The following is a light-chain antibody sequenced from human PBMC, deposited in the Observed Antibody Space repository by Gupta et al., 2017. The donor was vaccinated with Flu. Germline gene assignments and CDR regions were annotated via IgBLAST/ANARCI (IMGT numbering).Light chain of an antibody. CDR3: QTYATSLSEEV. J-gene: IGLJ1*01. CDR2: VNT. V-gene: IGLV1-40*01. CDR1: RSNVGSGYD. Sequence: QSALTQPPSASGAPGQRVTISCTGSRSNVGSGYDVNWSQQLPGTAPNLLIVVNTYRPSGVPDRFSCSKSGTSASLALTGLQGDDEAADYCQTYATSLSEEVFGTGTEVSVL.